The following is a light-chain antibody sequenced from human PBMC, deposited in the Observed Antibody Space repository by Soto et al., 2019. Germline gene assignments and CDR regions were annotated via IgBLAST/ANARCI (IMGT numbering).Light chain of an antibody. CDR3: QQGKDFPLT. V-gene: IGKV1-12*01. CDR1: QDINIW. J-gene: IGKJ4*01. CDR2: RAS. Sequence: DIQMTQSPSSVSASVGDRVTITCRASQDINIWLAWYQQKPGLAPNLLIYRASRLIGGVPSRFSGRGSGTDFTLTIRSLQPEDLATYYCQQGKDFPLTFGGGTKVEIK.